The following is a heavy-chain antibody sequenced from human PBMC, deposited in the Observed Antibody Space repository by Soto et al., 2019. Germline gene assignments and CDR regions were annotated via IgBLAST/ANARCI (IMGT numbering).Heavy chain of an antibody. Sequence: EVELAESGGGLVQPGGSLRLSCAASGFTFKNHWMSWVRQAPGKGLEWVANIKEDGSEKYLVDAVKGRFVISRDNAKNSLHLEMNSLRGEDTAVYYCARGGTPAATGVGCWGQGPLVTVSS. V-gene: IGHV3-7*01. CDR3: ARGGTPAATGVGC. J-gene: IGHJ4*02. CDR1: GFTFKNHW. CDR2: IKEDGSEK. D-gene: IGHD3-10*01.